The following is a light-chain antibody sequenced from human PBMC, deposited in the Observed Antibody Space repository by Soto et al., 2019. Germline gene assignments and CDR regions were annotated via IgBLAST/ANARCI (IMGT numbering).Light chain of an antibody. Sequence: EIVLKQSPCTLSLSPGERATLSCRASQSVSSTYLAWYQQKPGQAPRLLIYGASSRATGIPDRFSGSGSGTDFTLTISRLEPEDFAVYYCQQYRTFGQGSKVDI. CDR3: QQYRT. J-gene: IGKJ1*01. CDR2: GAS. V-gene: IGKV3-20*01. CDR1: QSVSSTY.